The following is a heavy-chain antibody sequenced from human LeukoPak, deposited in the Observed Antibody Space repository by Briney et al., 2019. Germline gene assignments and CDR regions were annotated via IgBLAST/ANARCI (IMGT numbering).Heavy chain of an antibody. J-gene: IGHJ4*02. D-gene: IGHD3-3*01. V-gene: IGHV1-2*02. Sequence: GASVKVSCKASGYTFTGYYMHWVRQAPGQGLEWMGWINPNSGGTNYAQKFRGRVTMTRDTSISTAYMELSRLRSDDTAVYYCARHLAIFGVVDLTDSGFDYWGQGTLVTVSS. CDR2: INPNSGGT. CDR3: ARHLAIFGVVDLTDSGFDY. CDR1: GYTFTGYY.